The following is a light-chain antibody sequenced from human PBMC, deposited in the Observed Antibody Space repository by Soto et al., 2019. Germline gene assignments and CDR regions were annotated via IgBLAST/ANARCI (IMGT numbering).Light chain of an antibody. CDR2: VNSDGSH. CDR1: SGHNSYA. J-gene: IGLJ3*02. V-gene: IGLV4-69*01. CDR3: QTWSTGIRV. Sequence: QLVLTQSPSASASLGASVKLTCTLSSGHNSYAIAWHQQQPEKGPRYLMKVNSDGSHSKGDGIPDRFSGSSAGAERYLTISCLQSEDEADYYCQTWSTGIRVFGGGTKLTVL.